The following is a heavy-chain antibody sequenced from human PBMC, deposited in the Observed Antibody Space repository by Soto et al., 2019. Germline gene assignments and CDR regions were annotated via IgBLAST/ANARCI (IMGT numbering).Heavy chain of an antibody. D-gene: IGHD6-6*01. Sequence: ASVKVSCKXSGYTFTSYGISWVRQAPGQGLEWMGWISAYNGNTNYAQKLQGRVTMTTDTSTSTAYMELRSLRSDDTAVYYCAEHSSSSGGYYYYGMDVWGQGTTVTVSS. J-gene: IGHJ6*02. CDR1: GYTFTSYG. V-gene: IGHV1-18*01. CDR2: ISAYNGNT. CDR3: AEHSSSSGGYYYYGMDV.